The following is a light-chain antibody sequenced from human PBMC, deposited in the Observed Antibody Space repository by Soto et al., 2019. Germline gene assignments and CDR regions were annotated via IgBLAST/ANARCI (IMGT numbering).Light chain of an antibody. Sequence: DIKMNKSPSTLSASVGDRVTITCRASQRINSWLAWYQQKPGKAPKLLIYKASSLETGVPSRFSGSGSGTEFTLTISSLQPDDFATYYCQQYNTYPYTFGQGTELEIK. V-gene: IGKV1-5*03. CDR2: KAS. J-gene: IGKJ2*01. CDR1: QRINSW. CDR3: QQYNTYPYT.